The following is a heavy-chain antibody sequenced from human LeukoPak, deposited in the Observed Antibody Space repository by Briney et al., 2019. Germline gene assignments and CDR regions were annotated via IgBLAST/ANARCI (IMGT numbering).Heavy chain of an antibody. CDR2: INHSGST. Sequence: SQTLSLTCTVSGGSISSGDYYWSWIRQPPGKGLEWIGEINHSGSTNYNPSLKSRVTISVDTSKNQFSLKLSSVTAADTAVYYCARGVAFDPWGQGTLVTVSS. J-gene: IGHJ5*02. CDR1: GGSISSGDYY. V-gene: IGHV4-30-4*01. CDR3: ARGVAFDP.